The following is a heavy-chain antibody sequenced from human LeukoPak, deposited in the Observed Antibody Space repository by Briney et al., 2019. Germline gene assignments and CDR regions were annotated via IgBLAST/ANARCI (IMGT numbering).Heavy chain of an antibody. Sequence: GGSLRLSCAASGFTFSSYSMNWVRQAPGKGLEWVSSISSSSSYIYYADSVKGRFTISRDNAKNSLYLQMNSLRAEDTAVYYCARDNRERLWFGEEYYFDYWGQGTLVTVSS. V-gene: IGHV3-21*01. J-gene: IGHJ4*02. CDR3: ARDNRERLWFGEEYYFDY. CDR1: GFTFSSYS. D-gene: IGHD3-10*01. CDR2: ISSSSSYI.